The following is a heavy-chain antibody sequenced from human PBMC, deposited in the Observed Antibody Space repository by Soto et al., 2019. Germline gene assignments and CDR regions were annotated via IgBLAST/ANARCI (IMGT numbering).Heavy chain of an antibody. CDR2: IYSGGYT. CDR1: GFTVSNNY. V-gene: IGHV3-53*01. CDR3: GPHPGGGGY. J-gene: IGHJ4*02. D-gene: IGHD3-10*01. Sequence: VQLVESGGGLIQPGGSLRLSCAVSGFTVSNNYMSWVRQAPGKGLEGVSVIYSGGYTAYGDSVKGRFTISRDNSKNTLYLQLKRQRPAATPVYYCGPHPGGGGYWGQGTLVTVSS.